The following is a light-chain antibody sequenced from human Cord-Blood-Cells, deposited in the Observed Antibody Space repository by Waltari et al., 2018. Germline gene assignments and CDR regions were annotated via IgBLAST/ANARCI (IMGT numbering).Light chain of an antibody. CDR2: QDS. Sequence: SYELTQPPSVSVSTGQTASITCSGDKLGAKYACWYQQKPGQSPVLVIYQDSKRPSGIPERISGSNAGNTATLTISGTQAMDEADYYCQAWDSSTYVFGTGTKVTVL. CDR1: KLGAKY. CDR3: QAWDSSTYV. V-gene: IGLV3-1*01. J-gene: IGLJ1*01.